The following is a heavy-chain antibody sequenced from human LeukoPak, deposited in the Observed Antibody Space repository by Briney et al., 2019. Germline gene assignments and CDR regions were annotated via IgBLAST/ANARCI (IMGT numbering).Heavy chain of an antibody. CDR3: ARNGYSSSWYVGWFDP. CDR1: GFTVSSRY. J-gene: IGHJ5*02. V-gene: IGHV3-53*01. Sequence: HAGGSLRLSCAASGFTVSSRYMSWVRQAPGKGLEWVSVICSGGRTYYADSVEGRLTISRDNSKNTLYLQMNSLRAEDTAVYYCARNGYSSSWYVGWFDPWGQGTLVTVSS. D-gene: IGHD6-13*01. CDR2: ICSGGRT.